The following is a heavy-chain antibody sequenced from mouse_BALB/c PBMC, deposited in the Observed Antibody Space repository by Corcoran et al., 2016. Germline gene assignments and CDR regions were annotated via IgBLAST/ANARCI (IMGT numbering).Heavy chain of an antibody. CDR1: GYTFTSYV. V-gene: IGHV1S136*01. Sequence: EVQLQQSGPELVKPGASVKMSCKASGYTFTSYVMYWVKQKPGQGLEWIGYINPYNDGTKYNEKFKGKATLTSDKSSSTAYMELSSLTSEDSAVYYCAREGFHYAMDYWGQGTSVTVSS. CDR3: AREGFHYAMDY. J-gene: IGHJ4*01. CDR2: INPYNDGT.